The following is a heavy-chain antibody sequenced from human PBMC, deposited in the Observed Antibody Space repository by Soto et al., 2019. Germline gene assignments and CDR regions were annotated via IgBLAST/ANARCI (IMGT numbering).Heavy chain of an antibody. Sequence: GASVKVSCKASGGTFSSYAISWVRQAPGQGLEWMGGIIPIFGTANYAQKFQGRVTITADESTSTAYMELSSLRSEDTAVYYCAKGLEYYDSSGYYSFGYWGQGTLVTVSS. CDR2: IIPIFGTA. J-gene: IGHJ4*02. V-gene: IGHV1-69*13. CDR3: AKGLEYYDSSGYYSFGY. CDR1: GGTFSSYA. D-gene: IGHD3-22*01.